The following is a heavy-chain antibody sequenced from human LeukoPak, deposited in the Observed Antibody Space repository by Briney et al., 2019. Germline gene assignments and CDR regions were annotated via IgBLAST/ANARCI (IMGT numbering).Heavy chain of an antibody. CDR1: GGTFSSYA. V-gene: IGHV1-69*13. D-gene: IGHD3-10*01. J-gene: IGHJ4*02. CDR3: ASSGRRGSYYGY. CDR2: IIPIFGTA. Sequence: GASVKVSCKASGGTFSSYAISWVRQAPGQGLEWMGGIIPIFGTANYAQKFQGRVTITADESTSTAYMELSSLRSEDTAVYYCASSGRRGSYYGYWGQGTLVTVSS.